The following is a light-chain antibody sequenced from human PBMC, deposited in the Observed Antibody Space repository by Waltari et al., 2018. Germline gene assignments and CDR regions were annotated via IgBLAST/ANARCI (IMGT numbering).Light chain of an antibody. CDR1: CSDVGCENR. Sequence: QSALTQPPSVSGSPGQSVTISCSGTCSDVGCENRVSWYQQPPGTAPKLIIYDVRNRPSGVSHRFSGSMSGNTASLTISGLQAEDEADYYCSSYTANTRFFGGGTKLTVL. CDR3: SSYTANTRF. J-gene: IGLJ2*01. V-gene: IGLV2-18*02. CDR2: DVR.